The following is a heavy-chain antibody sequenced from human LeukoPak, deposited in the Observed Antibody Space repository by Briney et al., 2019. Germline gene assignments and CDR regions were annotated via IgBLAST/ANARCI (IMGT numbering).Heavy chain of an antibody. D-gene: IGHD4-23*01. J-gene: IGHJ6*03. Sequence: GSLRLSCAASGFTFSNYWMSWVRQPPGKGLEWIGEINHSGSTNYNPSLKSRVTISVDTSKNQFSLKLSSVTAADTAVYYCARGPTVVTYYYYYYMDVWGKGTTVTVSS. V-gene: IGHV4-34*01. CDR2: INHSGST. CDR1: GFTFSNYW. CDR3: ARGPTVVTYYYYYYMDV.